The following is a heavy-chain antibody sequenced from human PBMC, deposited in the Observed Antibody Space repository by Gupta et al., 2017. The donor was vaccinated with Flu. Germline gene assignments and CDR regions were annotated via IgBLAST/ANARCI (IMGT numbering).Heavy chain of an antibody. D-gene: IGHD5-12*01. V-gene: IGHV1-2*02. Sequence: QVQLVHSGTEVKKPGASVKVSCKASGYSFTGYYIYWVRRAPGQGLEWMGWINPNSGGTNYAQKFQGRVTMTRDTSISTVYMELSSLTSDDTAIYYCARLSTAYDYFFDYWGQGTLVTVSS. CDR1: GYSFTGYY. CDR2: INPNSGGT. J-gene: IGHJ4*02. CDR3: ARLSTAYDYFFDY.